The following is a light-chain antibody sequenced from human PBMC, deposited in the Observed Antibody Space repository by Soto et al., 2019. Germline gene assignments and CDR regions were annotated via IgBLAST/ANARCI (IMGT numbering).Light chain of an antibody. CDR2: AAS. CDR3: QQSYSASET. Sequence: DTQMTQSPSSLSASVGDRVTITCRASQSISSYLNWYQQKPGKAPKLLIYAASSLQSGVPSRFSGGGSGTDFTLTISDLQPEDFATYYCQQSYSASETFGQGTKVDIK. V-gene: IGKV1-39*01. CDR1: QSISSY. J-gene: IGKJ1*01.